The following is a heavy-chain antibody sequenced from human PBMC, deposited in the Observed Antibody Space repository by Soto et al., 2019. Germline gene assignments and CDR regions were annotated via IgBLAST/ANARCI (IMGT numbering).Heavy chain of an antibody. V-gene: IGHV1-69*05. CDR1: GGTVSSYA. Sequence: SVKVSCKASGGTVSSYAISWVRQAPGQGLEWMGGIIPIFGTANYAQKLQGRVTMTTDTSTRTAYMELRSLRSDDTAVYYCARWHCSSTSCRSNASDIWGQGTMVTVSS. CDR2: IIPIFGTA. D-gene: IGHD2-2*01. CDR3: ARWHCSSTSCRSNASDI. J-gene: IGHJ3*02.